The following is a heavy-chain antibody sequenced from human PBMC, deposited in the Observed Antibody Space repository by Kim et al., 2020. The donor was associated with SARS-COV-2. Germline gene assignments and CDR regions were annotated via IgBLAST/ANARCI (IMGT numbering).Heavy chain of an antibody. J-gene: IGHJ6*02. Sequence: GESLKISCKGSGYSFTSYWISWVRQMPGKGLEWMGRIDPSDSYTNYSPSFQGHVTISADKSISTAYLQWSSLKASDTAMYYCARVGRYCSGGSCYSVGYYGMDVWGQGTTVTVSS. V-gene: IGHV5-10-1*01. CDR1: GYSFTSYW. CDR2: IDPSDSYT. CDR3: ARVGRYCSGGSCYSVGYYGMDV. D-gene: IGHD2-15*01.